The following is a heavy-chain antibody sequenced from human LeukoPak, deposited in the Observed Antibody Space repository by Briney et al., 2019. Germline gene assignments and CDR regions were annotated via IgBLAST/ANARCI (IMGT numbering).Heavy chain of an antibody. CDR1: GGSFSGYY. CDR2: INHSGST. J-gene: IGHJ4*02. Sequence: SETLSLTCAVYGGSFSGYYWSWIRQPPGKGLEWIGEINHSGSTNYNPSLKSRVTISVDTSKNQFSLKLSSVTAADTAVYYCAGRRQYCSGGSCSRNFDYWGQGTLVTVSS. V-gene: IGHV4-34*01. D-gene: IGHD2-15*01. CDR3: AGRRQYCSGGSCSRNFDY.